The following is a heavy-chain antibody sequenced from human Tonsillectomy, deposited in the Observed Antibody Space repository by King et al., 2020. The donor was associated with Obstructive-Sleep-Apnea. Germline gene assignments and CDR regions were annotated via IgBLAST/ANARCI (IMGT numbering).Heavy chain of an antibody. J-gene: IGHJ5*02. CDR3: ARGKVGSSGWPNWFDP. CDR1: GYTFTSYN. V-gene: IGHV1-46*01. D-gene: IGHD6-19*01. CDR2: INPSGGST. Sequence: QLVQSGAEVKKPGASVKVSCKASGYTFTSYNMHWVRQAPGQGLEWMGIINPSGGSTSYAQKFQGRVTMTRDTSTSTVYMELSSLRSEDTAVYYCARGKVGSSGWPNWFDPWGQGTLVTVSS.